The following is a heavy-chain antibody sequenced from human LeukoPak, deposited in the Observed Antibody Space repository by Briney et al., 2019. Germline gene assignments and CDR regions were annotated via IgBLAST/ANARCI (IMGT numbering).Heavy chain of an antibody. CDR2: IYYSGST. CDR1: GGSISSSSYY. CDR3: ARLAEMATIYFDY. J-gene: IGHJ4*02. V-gene: IGHV4-39*01. Sequence: SETLSLTCTVSGGSISSSSYYWGWIRQPPGKGLGWIGSIYYSGSTYYNPSLKSRVTISVDTSKNQFSLKLSSVTAADTAVYYCARLAEMATIYFDYWGQGTLVTVSS. D-gene: IGHD5-24*01.